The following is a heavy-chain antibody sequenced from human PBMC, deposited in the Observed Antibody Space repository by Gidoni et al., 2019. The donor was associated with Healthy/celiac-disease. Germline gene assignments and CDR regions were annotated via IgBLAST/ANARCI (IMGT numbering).Heavy chain of an antibody. V-gene: IGHV4-59*08. CDR2: VDYTGST. CDR1: GGSISSDY. Sequence: QVQLQESGPGLVKPSETLSLTCSVSGGSISSDYWSWIRQPPGKGLEWIAYVDYTGSTHYNPSLRKRVSMSVDTSNSQFSLNLSSVTAAATAVYYCARRDSSGWYFDYWGQGALVTVSA. CDR3: ARRDSSGWYFDY. D-gene: IGHD6-19*01. J-gene: IGHJ4*02.